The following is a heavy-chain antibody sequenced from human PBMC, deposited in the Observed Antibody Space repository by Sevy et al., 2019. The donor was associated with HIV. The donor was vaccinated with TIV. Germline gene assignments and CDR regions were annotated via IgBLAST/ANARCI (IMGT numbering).Heavy chain of an antibody. J-gene: IGHJ4*02. V-gene: IGHV3-23*01. D-gene: IGHD3-16*01. CDR3: AGGDTTMITDLDY. CDR1: GLTLTTTA. Sequence: GGSLRLSCAASGLTLTTTAMSWVRQAPGKGLEWVAAVTSDGTTYYADSVRDRFTVSRDNSKNTLYLQLNSLRADDTAVFYCAGGDTTMITDLDYWGQGTLVTVSS. CDR2: VTSDGTT.